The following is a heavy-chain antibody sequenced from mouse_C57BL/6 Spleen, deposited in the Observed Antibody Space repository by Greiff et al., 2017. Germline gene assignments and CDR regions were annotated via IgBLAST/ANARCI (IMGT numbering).Heavy chain of an antibody. J-gene: IGHJ1*03. CDR1: GYTFTSYT. Sequence: QVQLQQSGAELARPGASVKMSCKASGYTFTSYTMHWVKQRPGQGLEWIGYINPSSGYTKYNQKFKDKATLTADKSSRTAYMQLSSLTSEDSAVYYCARGDYDWYFDVWGTGTTVTVSS. D-gene: IGHD2-4*01. CDR3: ARGDYDWYFDV. CDR2: INPSSGYT. V-gene: IGHV1-4*01.